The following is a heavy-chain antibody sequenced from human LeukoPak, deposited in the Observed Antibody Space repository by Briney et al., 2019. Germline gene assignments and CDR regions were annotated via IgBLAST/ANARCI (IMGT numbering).Heavy chain of an antibody. CDR3: ARGGGLDV. V-gene: IGHV3-7*03. D-gene: IGHD3-16*01. J-gene: IGHJ6*02. Sequence: GGSLRLSCAASGFSFRNNWMSWVRQAPGKGLEWVASINHNGNVNYYVDSVKGRFTISRDNAKNSLYLQMSNLRAEDTAVYFCARGGGLDVWGQGATVTVSS. CDR2: INHNGNVN. CDR1: GFSFRNNW.